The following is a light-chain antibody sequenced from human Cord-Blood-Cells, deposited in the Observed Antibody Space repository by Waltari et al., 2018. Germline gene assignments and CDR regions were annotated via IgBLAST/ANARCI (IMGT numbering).Light chain of an antibody. CDR1: NSISSY. CDR3: QQSYSTPYT. V-gene: IGKV1-39*01. J-gene: IGKJ2*01. CDR2: AAS. Sequence: DIKMTQPPSLLSASVGDRVTITCRTSNSISSYLNWYQQKPGKAPKLLIYAASSLQSGVPSRFSGSGSGTDFTLTISSLQPEDFATYYCQQSYSTPYTFGQGTKLEIK.